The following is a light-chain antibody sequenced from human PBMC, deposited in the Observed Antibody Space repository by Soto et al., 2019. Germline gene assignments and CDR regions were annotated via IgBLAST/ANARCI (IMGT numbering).Light chain of an antibody. CDR3: QQRSNWPT. V-gene: IGKV3-11*01. Sequence: EIVLTQSPATLYWSAGERATLSCRASQSVSSYLAWYQQKPGQAPRLLIYDTSNRATGIPSRFSGSGSGTDFTLIISSLEPEDFAVYYCQQRSNWPTFGQGTRLAI. J-gene: IGKJ5*01. CDR1: QSVSSY. CDR2: DTS.